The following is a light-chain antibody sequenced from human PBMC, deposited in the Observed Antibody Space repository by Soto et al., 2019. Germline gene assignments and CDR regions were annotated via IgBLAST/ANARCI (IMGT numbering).Light chain of an antibody. J-gene: IGLJ1*01. CDR1: SSDVGGYNY. Sequence: QSALTQPRSVSGSPGQSVTISCTGTSSDVGGYNYVSWYRHHPGKAPKLMIYDVDKRPSGGPGRFSGSKSGNTASLTISGLQAEDEADYYCCSYAGSYPFVFGTGTKLTVL. V-gene: IGLV2-11*01. CDR2: DVD. CDR3: CSYAGSYPFV.